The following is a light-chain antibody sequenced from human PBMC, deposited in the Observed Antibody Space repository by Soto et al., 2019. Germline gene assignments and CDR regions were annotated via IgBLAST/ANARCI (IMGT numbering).Light chain of an antibody. CDR2: KAS. Sequence: DIQMTQSPSTLSASVGDRVTITCRASQSISSWLAWYQQKPGKAPKLLIYKASSSVSGGPSRFSGGGSGTEITLTISSLQPDDFATYHDQQYNCYYRTFGQGTKVESK. J-gene: IGKJ1*01. CDR3: QQYNCYYRT. CDR1: QSISSW. V-gene: IGKV1-5*03.